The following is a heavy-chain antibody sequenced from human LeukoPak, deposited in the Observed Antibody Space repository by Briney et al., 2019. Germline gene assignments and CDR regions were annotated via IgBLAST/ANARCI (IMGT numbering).Heavy chain of an antibody. V-gene: IGHV4-38-2*01. CDR1: GYSISSGYY. J-gene: IGHJ5*02. CDR2: IYRSGST. Sequence: SETLSLTCAVSGYSISSGYYWGWIRQPPGKGLEWIGSIYRSGSTYYNPSLKSRVTISVDTSKNQFSLKLSSVTAADTAVYYCATNTMIVYSWFDPWGQGTLVTVSS. CDR3: ATNTMIVYSWFDP. D-gene: IGHD3-22*01.